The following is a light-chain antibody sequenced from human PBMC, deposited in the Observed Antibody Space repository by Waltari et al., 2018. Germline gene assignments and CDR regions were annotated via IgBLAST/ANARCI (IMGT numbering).Light chain of an antibody. CDR3: QQYINYYT. J-gene: IGKJ2*01. CDR2: GAS. CDR1: QSVGCS. V-gene: IGKV3-15*01. Sequence: EIVMTQSPATLSVSPGEGATLSCRASQSVGCSLAWYQQKPGQAPRLLIYGASTRATGIPARFSGSGSGTEFTLTISSLQSEDFAVYYCQQYINYYTFGQGTKLEIK.